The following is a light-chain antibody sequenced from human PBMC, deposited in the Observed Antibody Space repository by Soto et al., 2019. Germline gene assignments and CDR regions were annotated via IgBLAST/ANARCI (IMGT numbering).Light chain of an antibody. CDR2: GAS. CDR3: QQYDDSIT. V-gene: IGKV3-20*01. Sequence: EIVLTQSPDTLSLSPGESATLSCRASQSVSSSYLAWYQQKPGRAPRLLIYGASNRATGIPDRFSGSGSGTDFTLTISRLEPDDVAVFYCQQYDDSITFGQGTRLEIE. CDR1: QSVSSSY. J-gene: IGKJ5*01.